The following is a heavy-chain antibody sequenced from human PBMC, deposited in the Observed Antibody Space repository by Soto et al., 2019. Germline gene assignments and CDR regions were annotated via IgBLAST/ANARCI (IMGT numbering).Heavy chain of an antibody. D-gene: IGHD3-10*01. CDR2: INHSGST. CDR3: ARGYYHVGP. J-gene: IGHJ5*02. Sequence: KTSETLSLTCAVYGGSFSGYYWSWIRQPPGKGLEWIGEINHSGSTNYNPSLKSRVTISVDTSKNQFSLKLSSVTAADTAVYYCARGYYHVGPWGQGTLVTVSS. CDR1: GGSFSGYY. V-gene: IGHV4-34*01.